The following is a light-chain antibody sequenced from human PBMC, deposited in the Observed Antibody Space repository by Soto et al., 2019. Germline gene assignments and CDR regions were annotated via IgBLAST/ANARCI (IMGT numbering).Light chain of an antibody. CDR3: QQSNNWPKT. CDR2: DAS. Sequence: EIVVTQSPATLSVSPGETATLSCRASQSVNSNLAWYQQKPGQAPRLLISDASTRAAGLPARFSGSGSGTEFTLTISSLQSEDFAVYFCQQSNNWPKTFGQGTKVDIK. J-gene: IGKJ1*01. V-gene: IGKV3-15*01. CDR1: QSVNSN.